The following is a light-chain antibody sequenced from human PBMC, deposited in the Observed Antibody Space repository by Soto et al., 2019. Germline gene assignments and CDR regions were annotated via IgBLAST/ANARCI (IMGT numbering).Light chain of an antibody. CDR2: DAS. CDR3: QQLSHWPPLT. Sequence: EIVLTQSPATLSLSPGERATLSCRASESVDRYLGWYQQKPGHAPRLLIYDASSRATGIPASFSGSVSGTDFTLTISNLEPEDFAVYEWQQLSHWPPLTFGQGTRVEIQ. J-gene: IGKJ1*01. CDR1: ESVDRY. V-gene: IGKV3-11*01.